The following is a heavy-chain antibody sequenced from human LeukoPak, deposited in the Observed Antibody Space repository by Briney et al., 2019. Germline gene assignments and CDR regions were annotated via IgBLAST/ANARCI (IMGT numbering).Heavy chain of an antibody. CDR2: IKQDGSEK. D-gene: IGHD3-22*01. CDR1: GFTFSSYW. V-gene: IGHV3-7*01. CDR3: ARGYYYDSSVYGI. J-gene: IGHJ6*02. Sequence: GGSLRLSCAASGFTFSSYWMSWVRQAPGKGLEWVANIKQDGSEKYYVDSVKGRFTISRDNAKNSLYLQMNSLRAEDTAVYYCARGYYYDSSVYGIWGQGTTVTVSS.